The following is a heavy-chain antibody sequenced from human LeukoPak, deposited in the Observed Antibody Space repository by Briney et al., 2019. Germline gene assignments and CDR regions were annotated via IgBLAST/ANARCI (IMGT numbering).Heavy chain of an antibody. V-gene: IGHV1-69*13. Sequence: SVKVSCKASGGTFSSYAISWVRQAPGQGLEWMGGIIPIFGTANYAQKFQGRVTITADESTSTAYMELSSLRSEDTAVYYCARDRPRYCSGGSCYSDFAGMDVWGQGTTVTVSS. D-gene: IGHD2-15*01. CDR3: ARDRPRYCSGGSCYSDFAGMDV. CDR2: IIPIFGTA. CDR1: GGTFSSYA. J-gene: IGHJ6*02.